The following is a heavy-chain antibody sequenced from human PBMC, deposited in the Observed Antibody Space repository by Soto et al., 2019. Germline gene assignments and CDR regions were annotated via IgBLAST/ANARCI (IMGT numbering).Heavy chain of an antibody. Sequence: SETLSLTCTVSGGSLSTYYWSWIRQPPGKGLEWIVYMSYSGSSNYNPSLKSRVAMSVDTSKNQVSLKLSSVTAADTAVYYCAKTRITSTAATFDPWGQGTLVTVSA. V-gene: IGHV4-59*01. J-gene: IGHJ5*02. CDR1: GGSLSTYY. CDR3: AKTRITSTAATFDP. D-gene: IGHD1-20*01. CDR2: MSYSGSS.